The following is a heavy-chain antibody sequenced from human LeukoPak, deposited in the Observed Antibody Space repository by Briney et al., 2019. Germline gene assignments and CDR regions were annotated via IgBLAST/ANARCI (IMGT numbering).Heavy chain of an antibody. D-gene: IGHD3-3*01. CDR3: ARGFSGGYYFDY. CDR1: GGSFSGYY. V-gene: IGHV4-34*01. CDR2: INHSGSA. Sequence: PSETLSLTCAVYGGSFSGYYWSWIRQPPGKGLEWIGEINHSGSANYNPSLKSRVTISVDRSKNQFSLKLSSVTAADTAVYYCARGFSGGYYFDYWGQGTLVTVSS. J-gene: IGHJ4*02.